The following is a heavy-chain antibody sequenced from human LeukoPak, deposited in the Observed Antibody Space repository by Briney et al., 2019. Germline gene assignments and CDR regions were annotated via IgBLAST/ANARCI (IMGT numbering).Heavy chain of an antibody. CDR1: GFTFSSYA. CDR3: AKDLLWFGEGLDY. V-gene: IGHV3-23*01. Sequence: GGSLRLSCAASGFTFSSYAMSWVRQAPGKELEWVSAISGSGGSTYYADSVKGRFTISRDNSKNTLYLQMNSLRAEDTAVYYCAKDLLWFGEGLDYWGQGTLVTVSS. CDR2: ISGSGGST. D-gene: IGHD3-10*01. J-gene: IGHJ4*02.